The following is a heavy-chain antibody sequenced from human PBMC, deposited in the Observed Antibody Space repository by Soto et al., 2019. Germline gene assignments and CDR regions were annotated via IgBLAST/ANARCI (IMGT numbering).Heavy chain of an antibody. Sequence: QVQLVESGGGVVQPGRSLRLSCAASGFTFSSCGMHWVRQAPGKGLEWVAVISYDGSNKYYEDSVKGRFTISRDNSKNPLYLQMNSLRAEDTAVYYCAKGQDCSGGTCYPDYWGQGTLVTVSS. V-gene: IGHV3-30*18. CDR2: ISYDGSNK. CDR1: GFTFSSCG. D-gene: IGHD2-15*01. CDR3: AKGQDCSGGTCYPDY. J-gene: IGHJ4*02.